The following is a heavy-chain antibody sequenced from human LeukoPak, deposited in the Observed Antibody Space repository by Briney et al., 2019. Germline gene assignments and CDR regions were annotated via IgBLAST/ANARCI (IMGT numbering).Heavy chain of an antibody. D-gene: IGHD2-15*01. CDR1: GFTFSSYA. J-gene: IGHJ4*02. Sequence: GGSLRLSCAASGFTFSSYAMSWVRQAPGKGLEWVSAISGSGGSTYYADSVKGRFTISRDNSKNTLYLQMNSLRAEDTAVYYCAKDHCSGGGCYHDYWGQGTLVTVSS. V-gene: IGHV3-23*01. CDR2: ISGSGGST. CDR3: AKDHCSGGGCYHDY.